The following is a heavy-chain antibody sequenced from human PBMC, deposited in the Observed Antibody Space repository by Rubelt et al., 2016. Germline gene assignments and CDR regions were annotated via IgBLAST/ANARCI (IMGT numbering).Heavy chain of an antibody. CDR1: GGTFSSYA. Sequence: QVQLVQSGAEVKKPGSSVKVSCKASGGTFSSYAISWVRQAPGQGLEWMGIINPSGGSTSYAQKFQGRVTMTRDTSTSTVYMELSSLRSEDTAVYYCARGDTQTLFGLDYWGQGTLVTVSS. V-gene: IGHV1-46*01. D-gene: IGHD3-3*01. CDR2: INPSGGST. CDR3: ARGDTQTLFGLDY. J-gene: IGHJ4*02.